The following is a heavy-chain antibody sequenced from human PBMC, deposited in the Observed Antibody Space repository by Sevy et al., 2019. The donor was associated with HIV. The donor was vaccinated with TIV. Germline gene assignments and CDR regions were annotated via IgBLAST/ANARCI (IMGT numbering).Heavy chain of an antibody. V-gene: IGHV3-53*01. CDR2: IYSGGST. CDR1: GFIVSSNY. Sequence: GGSLRLSCAASGFIVSSNYMSWVRQAPGKGLEWVSVIYSGGSTYYGGPVKGRFTISRDNSKNTLYLQMNSLGAEDTAVYYCARDRNTAMVIGMDVWGQGTTVTVSS. J-gene: IGHJ6*02. D-gene: IGHD5-18*01. CDR3: ARDRNTAMVIGMDV.